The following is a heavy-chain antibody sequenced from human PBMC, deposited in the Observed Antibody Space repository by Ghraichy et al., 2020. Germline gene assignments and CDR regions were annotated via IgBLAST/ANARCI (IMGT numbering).Heavy chain of an antibody. D-gene: IGHD1-7*01. CDR1: GYTFTNYI. CDR2: ITAYNGNP. J-gene: IGHJ6*02. CDR3: ASERITGTTPYYYAMDV. Sequence: ASVKVSCKASGYTFTNYIISWVRQAPGQGLEWMGWITAYNGNPNYAQKFQARVTMPTDQSSNKAYMELRRLRSNATATYYCASERITGTTPYYYAMDVWGQGTTVTVSS. V-gene: IGHV1-18*04.